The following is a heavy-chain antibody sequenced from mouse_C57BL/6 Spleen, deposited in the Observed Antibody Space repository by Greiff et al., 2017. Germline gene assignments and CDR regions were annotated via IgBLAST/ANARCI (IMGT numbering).Heavy chain of an antibody. CDR1: GYTFTSYW. CDR2: IHPNSGST. V-gene: IGHV1-64*01. Sequence: QVQLQQSGAELVKPGASVKLSCKASGYTFTSYWMHWVKQRPGQGLEWIGMIHPNSGSTNYNEKFKSKATLTVDKSSSTAYMQLSSLTSEDSAVYYCAYSNYDYFDYWGQGTTLTVSS. D-gene: IGHD2-5*01. J-gene: IGHJ2*01. CDR3: AYSNYDYFDY.